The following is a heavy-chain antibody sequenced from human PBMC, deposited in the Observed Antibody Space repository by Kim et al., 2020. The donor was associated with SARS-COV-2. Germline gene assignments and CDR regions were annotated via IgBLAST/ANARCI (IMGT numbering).Heavy chain of an antibody. CDR1: GFTFSSYA. V-gene: IGHV3-30*04. J-gene: IGHJ6*02. D-gene: IGHD5-18*01. Sequence: GGSLRLSCAASGFTFSSYAMHWVRQAPGKGLEWVAVISYDGSNKYYADSVKGRFTISRDNSKNTLYLQMNSLRAEDTAVYYCARDGGLRVDTATRGLFYYYYGMDVWGQGTTVTVSS. CDR2: ISYDGSNK. CDR3: ARDGGLRVDTATRGLFYYYYGMDV.